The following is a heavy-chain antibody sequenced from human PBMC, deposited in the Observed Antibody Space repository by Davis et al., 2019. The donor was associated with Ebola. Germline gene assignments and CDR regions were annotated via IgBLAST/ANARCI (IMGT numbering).Heavy chain of an antibody. CDR2: ISYDGSNK. Sequence: PGGSLRLSCAASGFTFSSYGMHWVRQAPGKGLEWVAVISYDGSNKYYADSVKGRFAISRDNAKNSLYLQMNSLRAEDTAVYYCARLQEGLGLDYWGQGTLVTVSS. CDR3: ARLQEGLGLDY. V-gene: IGHV3-30*03. CDR1: GFTFSSYG. J-gene: IGHJ4*02. D-gene: IGHD3-16*01.